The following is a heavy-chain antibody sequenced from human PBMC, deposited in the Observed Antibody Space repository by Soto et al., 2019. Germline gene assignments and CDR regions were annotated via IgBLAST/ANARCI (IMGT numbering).Heavy chain of an antibody. Sequence: EVQLVESGGGLVQPGGSLRLSCAASGFTFSDHYMDWVRQAPGKGLEWVGRSRNKANSYTTEYAASVTGRFPISRDDSKNSLYLQMNSLKTEDTAVYYCARGYCSRASCYWAEFYGMDVWGQGTTVTVSS. J-gene: IGHJ6*02. CDR1: GFTFSDHY. CDR3: ARGYCSRASCYWAEFYGMDV. D-gene: IGHD2-2*01. V-gene: IGHV3-72*01. CDR2: SRNKANSYTT.